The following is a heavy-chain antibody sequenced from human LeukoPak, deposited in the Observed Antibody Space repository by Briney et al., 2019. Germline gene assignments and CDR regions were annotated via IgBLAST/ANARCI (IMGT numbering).Heavy chain of an antibody. V-gene: IGHV4-59*02. D-gene: IGHD3-10*01. CDR1: GGSVSSYY. CDR2: FSYSGNT. Sequence: PSETLSLTCTVSGGSVSSYYWSWIRQPPGKGLEWIGYFSYSGNTNYNPSLKSRATISVDTSKNRFSLKLSSVTAADTAMYYCARSDYYGSGSHTVFDAFDIWGQGTRVTVSS. CDR3: ARSDYYGSGSHTVFDAFDI. J-gene: IGHJ3*02.